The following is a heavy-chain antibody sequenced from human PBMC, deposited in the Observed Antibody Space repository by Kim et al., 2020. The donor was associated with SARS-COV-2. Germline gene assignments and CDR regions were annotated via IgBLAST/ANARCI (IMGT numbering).Heavy chain of an antibody. Sequence: SETLSLTCTVSGGSISSSSYYWGWIRQPPGKGLEWIGSIYYSGSTYYNPSLKSRVTISVDTSKNQFSLKLSSVTAADTAVYYCGQGEWELLVDYWGQGTLVTVSS. CDR1: GGSISSSSYY. V-gene: IGHV4-39*01. J-gene: IGHJ4*02. CDR3: GQGEWELLVDY. CDR2: IYYSGST. D-gene: IGHD1-26*01.